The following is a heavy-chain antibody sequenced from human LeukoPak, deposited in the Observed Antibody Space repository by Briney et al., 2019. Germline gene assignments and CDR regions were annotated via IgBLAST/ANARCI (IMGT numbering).Heavy chain of an antibody. CDR1: GYTFTGYY. D-gene: IGHD2-15*01. CDR3: ARLCGGTCSGDFHR. J-gene: IGHJ1*01. Sequence: GASVKVSCKASGYTFTGYYMHWVRQAPGQGLEWVGRIIPVVGITNSAQKYQGRLTITADKSTGTAYMELSSLRSEDTAVYYCARLCGGTCSGDFHRWGQGTLVTVSS. CDR2: IIPVVGIT. V-gene: IGHV1-69*02.